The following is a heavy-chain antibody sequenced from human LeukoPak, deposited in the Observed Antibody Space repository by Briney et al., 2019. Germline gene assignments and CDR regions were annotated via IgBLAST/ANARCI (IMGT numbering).Heavy chain of an antibody. CDR1: GASISSYY. V-gene: IGHV4-4*09. D-gene: IGHD3-22*01. CDR2: IYTSGST. J-gene: IGHJ5*02. CDR3: ARPIYYYDSSGYYDNWFDP. Sequence: SETLSLTCTVSGASISSYYWSWIRQPPGKGLEWIGYIYTSGSTNYNPSLKSRVTISVDTSKNQFSLKLSSVTAADTAVYYCARPIYYYDSSGYYDNWFDPWGQGTLVTVSS.